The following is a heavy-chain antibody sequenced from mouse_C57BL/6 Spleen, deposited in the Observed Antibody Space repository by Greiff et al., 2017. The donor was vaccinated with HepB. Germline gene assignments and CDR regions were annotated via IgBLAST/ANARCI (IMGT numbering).Heavy chain of an antibody. D-gene: IGHD2-1*01. CDR2: IWTGGGT. J-gene: IGHJ4*01. CDR3: ARTEGNYVYYAMDY. V-gene: IGHV2-9-1*01. CDR1: GFSLTSYA. Sequence: VKLMESGPGLVAPSQSLSITCTVSGFSLTSYAISWVRQPPGKGLEWLGVIWTGGGTNYNSALKSRLSISKDNSKSQVFLKMNSLQTDDTARYYCARTEGNYVYYAMDYWGQGTSVTVSS.